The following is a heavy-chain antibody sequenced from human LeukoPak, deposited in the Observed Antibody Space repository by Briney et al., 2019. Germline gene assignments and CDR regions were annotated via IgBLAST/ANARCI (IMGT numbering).Heavy chain of an antibody. D-gene: IGHD5-18*01. Sequence: GGSLRLSCAASGFTFSSYGMHWVRQAPGKGLEWVAVISYDGSNKYYADSVKGRFTISRDNSKNTLYLQMNSLRAEDTAVYYCAKGGFTAMVTRGAFDIWGQGTMVTVPS. CDR3: AKGGFTAMVTRGAFDI. CDR1: GFTFSSYG. CDR2: ISYDGSNK. J-gene: IGHJ3*02. V-gene: IGHV3-30*18.